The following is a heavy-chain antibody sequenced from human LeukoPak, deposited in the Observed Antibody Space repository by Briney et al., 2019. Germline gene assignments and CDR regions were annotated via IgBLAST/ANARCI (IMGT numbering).Heavy chain of an antibody. D-gene: IGHD1-14*01. Sequence: GESLKISCKGSGYSFTSYWIDWVRQMPGKGLEWMGIIYPGDSDTRYSPSFQGQVTISADKSISTAYPQWSSLKASDTAMYYCARSPSPQTTDWFDPWGQGTLVTVSS. J-gene: IGHJ5*02. CDR3: ARSPSPQTTDWFDP. CDR1: GYSFTSYW. CDR2: IYPGDSDT. V-gene: IGHV5-51*01.